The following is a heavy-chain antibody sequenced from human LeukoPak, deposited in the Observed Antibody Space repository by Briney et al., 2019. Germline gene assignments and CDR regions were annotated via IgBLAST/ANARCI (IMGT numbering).Heavy chain of an antibody. Sequence: PGGSLRLSCAASGFTFDDFAMHWVRQAPGKGLEWVSGISWNSGSIGYADSVKGRFTISRDNAKNSLYLQMNSLRAEDTALYYCAVFSGDNDYWGQGTLVTVSS. CDR2: ISWNSGSI. CDR3: AVFSGDNDY. CDR1: GFTFDDFA. V-gene: IGHV3-9*01. D-gene: IGHD2-15*01. J-gene: IGHJ4*02.